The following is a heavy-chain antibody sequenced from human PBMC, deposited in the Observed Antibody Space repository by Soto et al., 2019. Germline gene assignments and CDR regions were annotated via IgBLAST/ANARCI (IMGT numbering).Heavy chain of an antibody. J-gene: IGHJ6*02. CDR3: VRQGINYLHGLVDV. Sequence: QVQVQQSGPGLVKPSETLSLTCTVSSGPSSSHNWGWIRQPPGRGLEWIGYVYYTGGTSYNPSHNSRVTISADTPTNHISLTLSSLTAADTAVYYCVRQGINYLHGLVDVWGQGTTVSVSS. V-gene: IGHV4-59*08. CDR1: SGPSSSHN. CDR2: VYYTGGT. D-gene: IGHD1-26*01.